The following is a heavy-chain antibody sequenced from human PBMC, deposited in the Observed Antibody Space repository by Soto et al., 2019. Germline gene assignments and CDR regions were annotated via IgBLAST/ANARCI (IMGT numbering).Heavy chain of an antibody. CDR2: IIPILGIA. CDR1: GGTFSSYT. D-gene: IGHD2-15*01. CDR3: ARTCSGGSCSSWFDP. J-gene: IGHJ5*02. Sequence: SVKVSCKASGGTFSSYTISWVRQAPGQGLEWMGRIIPILGIANYAQKFQGRVTITADKSTSTAYMELSSLRSEDTAVYYCARTCSGGSCSSWFDPWGQGTLVTVSS. V-gene: IGHV1-69*02.